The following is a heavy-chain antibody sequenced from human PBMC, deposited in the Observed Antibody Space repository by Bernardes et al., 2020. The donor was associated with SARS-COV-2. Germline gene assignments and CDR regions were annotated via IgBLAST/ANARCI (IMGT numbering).Heavy chain of an antibody. J-gene: IGHJ6*02. D-gene: IGHD3-22*01. Sequence: ASVKVSCKASGYPFTGYYMHWVRQAPGQGLEWMGWINPNSGGTKYAQKFQGRVTMTRDTSISTAYMELSRLTSDDTAVYYCAIPPTNYDRYGMDVWGQGTTVTVSS. V-gene: IGHV1-2*02. CDR3: AIPPTNYDRYGMDV. CDR1: GYPFTGYY. CDR2: INPNSGGT.